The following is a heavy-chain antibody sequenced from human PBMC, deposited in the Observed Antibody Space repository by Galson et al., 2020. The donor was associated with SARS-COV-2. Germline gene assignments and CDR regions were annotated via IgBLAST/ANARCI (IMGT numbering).Heavy chain of an antibody. J-gene: IGHJ4*02. Sequence: GGSLRLSCAASGFIFDDYAMHWVRQAPGKGLEWVSGISWNSGSVDYADSVKGRFTISRDNAKNSLYLQMNSLRAEDTALYYCAKDIGYSYGSSLYYWGQGTLVTVSS. CDR2: ISWNSGSV. CDR3: AKDIGYSYGSSLYY. V-gene: IGHV3-9*01. CDR1: GFIFDDYA. D-gene: IGHD5-18*01.